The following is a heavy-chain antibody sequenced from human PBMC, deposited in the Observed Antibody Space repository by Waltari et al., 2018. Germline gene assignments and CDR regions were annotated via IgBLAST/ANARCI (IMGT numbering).Heavy chain of an antibody. Sequence: EVQLVQAGAEVQKPGESLKISCKGCGYRFTCYSIGWVRQMPGKGLEWMGIIYPGDSDTRYSPSFQGQVTISADKSISTAYLQWSSLKASDTALYYCAREVAATQEFDYWGQGTLVTVSS. D-gene: IGHD2-15*01. J-gene: IGHJ4*02. CDR3: AREVAATQEFDY. CDR2: IYPGDSDT. V-gene: IGHV5-51*03. CDR1: GYRFTCYS.